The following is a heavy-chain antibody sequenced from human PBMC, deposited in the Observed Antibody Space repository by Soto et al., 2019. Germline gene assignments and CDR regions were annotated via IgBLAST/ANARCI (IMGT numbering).Heavy chain of an antibody. Sequence: SETLSLTCAVYGGSFSGYYWSWIRQPPGKGLEWIGYIYYSGSTYYNPSLKSRVTISVDTSKNQFSLKLSSVTAADTAVYYCARVYGSGSYSVWFDPWGQGTLVTVSS. CDR1: GGSFSGYY. V-gene: IGHV4-34*09. CDR3: ARVYGSGSYSVWFDP. D-gene: IGHD3-10*01. CDR2: IYYSGST. J-gene: IGHJ5*02.